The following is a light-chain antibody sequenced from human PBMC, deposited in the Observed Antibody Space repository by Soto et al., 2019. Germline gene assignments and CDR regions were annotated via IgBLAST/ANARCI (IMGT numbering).Light chain of an antibody. V-gene: IGLV2-23*02. Sequence: QSALTQPASVSGSPGQSITISCTGTSSEVGYYNLVSWYQHHPGKAPKLIIYEVNKRPSGVSNRFSGSKSGNTASLTISGFQAEDEADYHCCSYAGSSTYVFGTGTKLTVL. CDR3: CSYAGSSTYV. CDR2: EVN. CDR1: SSEVGYYNL. J-gene: IGLJ1*01.